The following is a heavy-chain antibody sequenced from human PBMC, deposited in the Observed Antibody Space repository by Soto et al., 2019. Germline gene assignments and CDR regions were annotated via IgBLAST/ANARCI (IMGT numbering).Heavy chain of an antibody. D-gene: IGHD1-26*01. CDR2: INHRGRT. CDR1: SGSFSGYY. V-gene: IGHV4-34*01. J-gene: IGHJ4*02. CDR3: ARLPDSGSYIDS. Sequence: PSETLSLTCAVYSGSFSGYYWSWIRQPPGKGLEWIGEINHRGRTNYNPSLKSRVTISVDTPKNQFPLKVTSVTAADTAVYYCARLPDSGSYIDSWGQGTLVTVSS.